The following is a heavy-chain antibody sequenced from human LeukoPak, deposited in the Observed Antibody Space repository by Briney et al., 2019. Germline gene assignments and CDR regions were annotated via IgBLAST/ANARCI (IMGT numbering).Heavy chain of an antibody. V-gene: IGHV4-59*08. CDR1: GGSISSYY. J-gene: IGHJ4*02. D-gene: IGHD3-22*01. Sequence: PPETLSLTCTVSGGSISSYYWSWIRQPPGKGLEWIGYIYYSGSTNYNPSLKSRVTISVDTSKNQFSLKLSSVTAADTAVYYCARMGDYYDSSGYYRIDYWGQGTLVTVSS. CDR2: IYYSGST. CDR3: ARMGDYYDSSGYYRIDY.